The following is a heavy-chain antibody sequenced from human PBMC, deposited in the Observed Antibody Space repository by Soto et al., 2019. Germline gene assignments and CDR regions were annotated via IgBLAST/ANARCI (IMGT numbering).Heavy chain of an antibody. Sequence: SETLSLTCAVYGGSFSGYYWSWIRQPPGKGLEWIGEINHSGSTNYNPSLKSRVTISVGTSKNQFSLKLSSVTAADTAVYYCARAYYYGSGSYYNPQFGWIWFDPWGQGTLVTVSS. CDR2: INHSGST. V-gene: IGHV4-34*01. CDR3: ARAYYYGSGSYYNPQFGWIWFDP. D-gene: IGHD3-10*01. J-gene: IGHJ5*02. CDR1: GGSFSGYY.